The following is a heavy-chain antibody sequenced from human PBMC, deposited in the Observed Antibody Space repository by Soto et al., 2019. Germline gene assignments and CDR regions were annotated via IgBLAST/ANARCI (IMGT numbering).Heavy chain of an antibody. CDR3: TTELWGGPDH. CDR1: GFTFSNAW. V-gene: IGHV3-15*01. D-gene: IGHD1-26*01. CDR2: IKSKTDGGTT. Sequence: EVQLVESGGGLVKPGGSLRLSCAGSGFTFSNAWMSWVRQAPGKGLEWVGRIKSKTDGGTTDYVAPVKGRFIISRDDSKNTLYVQMNSLKTEDTAVYYCTTELWGGPDHWGQGTLVSVSS. J-gene: IGHJ4*02.